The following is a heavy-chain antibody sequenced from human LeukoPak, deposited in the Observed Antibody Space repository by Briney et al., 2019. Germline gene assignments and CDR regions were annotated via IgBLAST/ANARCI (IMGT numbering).Heavy chain of an antibody. D-gene: IGHD6-13*01. Sequence: PGRSLRLSCAASGFTFSTYDMHWVRQAPGKGLEWVTVMSYDGSNKYYADSVKGRFTISRDNSKNTLCLQMNSLRADDTAVYYCAKDLQLALDYWGQGTLVTVSP. J-gene: IGHJ4*02. CDR2: MSYDGSNK. CDR1: GFTFSTYD. CDR3: AKDLQLALDY. V-gene: IGHV3-30*18.